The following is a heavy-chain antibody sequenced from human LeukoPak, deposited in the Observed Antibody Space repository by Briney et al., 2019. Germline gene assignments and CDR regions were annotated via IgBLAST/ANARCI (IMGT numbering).Heavy chain of an antibody. Sequence: GGSLRLSCAASGFTFSSYGMHWVRQAPGKGLEWVAFIRYDGSNKYYADSVKGRFTISRDNSKNTLYLQMNSLRAEDTAAYYYAKKRNWNNPIHYFDYWGQGTLVTVSS. D-gene: IGHD1/OR15-1a*01. V-gene: IGHV3-30*02. CDR2: IRYDGSNK. CDR1: GFTFSSYG. CDR3: AKKRNWNNPIHYFDY. J-gene: IGHJ4*02.